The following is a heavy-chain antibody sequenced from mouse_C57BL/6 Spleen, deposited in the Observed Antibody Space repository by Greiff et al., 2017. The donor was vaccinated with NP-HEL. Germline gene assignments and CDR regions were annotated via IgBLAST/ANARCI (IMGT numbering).Heavy chain of an antibody. CDR3: ARDGYYYGSSPYWYFDV. D-gene: IGHD1-1*01. CDR1: GFTFSDYY. CDR2: INYDGSST. V-gene: IGHV5-16*01. Sequence: EVHLVESEGGLVQPGSSMKLSCTASGFTFSDYYMAWVRQVPEKGLEWVANINYDGSSTYYLDSLKSRFIISRDNAKNILYLQMSSLKSEDTATYYCARDGYYYGSSPYWYFDVWGTGTTVTVSS. J-gene: IGHJ1*03.